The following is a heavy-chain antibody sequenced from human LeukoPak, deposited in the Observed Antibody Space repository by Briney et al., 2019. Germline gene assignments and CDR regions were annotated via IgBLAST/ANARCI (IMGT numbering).Heavy chain of an antibody. CDR3: ARRMITFGGVLFDY. J-gene: IGHJ4*02. Sequence: GASVKVSCKASGYTFTSYAMHWVRQAPGQRLEWMGWINAGNGNTKYSQKFQGRVTITRDTSASTAYMELSSLRSEDTAVYYCARRMITFGGVLFDYWGQGTLVTVSS. CDR1: GYTFTSYA. V-gene: IGHV1-3*01. CDR2: INAGNGNT. D-gene: IGHD3-16*01.